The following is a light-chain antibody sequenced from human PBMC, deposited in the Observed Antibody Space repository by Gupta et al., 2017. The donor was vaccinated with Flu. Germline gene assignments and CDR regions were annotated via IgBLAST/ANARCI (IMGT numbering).Light chain of an antibody. V-gene: IGKV3-11*01. CDR2: DAS. Sequence: ELVLTQSPATLSLSPGERATLSCRASQSVSSYLAWYQQKPCQAPRLLIYDASNRATGIPARFSGSGPGTDFTLTISSQEPEDFAVYYCQQRSNWPPITFGQGTRLEIK. J-gene: IGKJ5*01. CDR3: QQRSNWPPIT. CDR1: QSVSSY.